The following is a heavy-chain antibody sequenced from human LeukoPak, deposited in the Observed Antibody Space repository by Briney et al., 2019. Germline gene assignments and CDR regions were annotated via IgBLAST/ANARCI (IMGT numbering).Heavy chain of an antibody. Sequence: PGRSLRLSCAASGFTFSSYGMHWARQAPGKGLEWVAVISYDGSNKYYADSVKGRFTISRDNSKNTLYLQMNSLRAEDTAVYYCAKDFGWLSYFDYWGQGTLVTVSS. CDR1: GFTFSSYG. V-gene: IGHV3-30*18. J-gene: IGHJ4*02. D-gene: IGHD3-9*01. CDR3: AKDFGWLSYFDY. CDR2: ISYDGSNK.